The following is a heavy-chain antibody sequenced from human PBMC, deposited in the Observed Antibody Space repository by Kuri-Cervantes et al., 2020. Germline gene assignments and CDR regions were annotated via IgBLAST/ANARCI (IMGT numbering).Heavy chain of an antibody. Sequence: GGSMSPACAASGFTFDDYAMHWVRQAPGKGLEWVSGISWNSGSIVYADFVGGRFTISRDNAKNTLYLQMNSLRAEDSALYYCSRRSVGGVPDYFDHWGQGVLVTVSS. CDR3: SRRSVGGVPDYFDH. CDR1: GFTFDDYA. CDR2: ISWNSGSI. D-gene: IGHD1-14*01. V-gene: IGHV3-9*01. J-gene: IGHJ4*02.